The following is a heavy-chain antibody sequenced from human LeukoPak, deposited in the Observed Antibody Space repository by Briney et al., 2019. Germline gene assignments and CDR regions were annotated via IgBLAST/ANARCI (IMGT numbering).Heavy chain of an antibody. V-gene: IGHV1-3*01. CDR1: GYTFTSCA. CDR2: INAGNGNT. CDR3: ARVLGYYYDSSALGY. J-gene: IGHJ4*02. Sequence: ASVKVSCKASGYTFTSCAMHWVRQAPGQRLEWMGWINAGNGNTKYSQKFQGRVTITRDTSASTAYMELSSLRSEDTAVYYCARVLGYYYDSSALGYWGQGTLVTVSS. D-gene: IGHD3-22*01.